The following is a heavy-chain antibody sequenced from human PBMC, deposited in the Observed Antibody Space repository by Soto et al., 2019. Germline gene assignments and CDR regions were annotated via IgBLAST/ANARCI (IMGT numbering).Heavy chain of an antibody. D-gene: IGHD3-22*01. J-gene: IGHJ4*02. CDR1: GFTFSSYW. CDR3: ASFNYYDSSGYR. Sequence: GGSLRLSCAASGFTFSSYWMHWVRQAPGKGLVWVSRINSVGSSTSYADSVKGRFTISRDNAKNTLYLQMNSLRAEDTAVYYCASFNYYDSSGYRWGQGTLVTVSS. CDR2: INSVGSST. V-gene: IGHV3-74*01.